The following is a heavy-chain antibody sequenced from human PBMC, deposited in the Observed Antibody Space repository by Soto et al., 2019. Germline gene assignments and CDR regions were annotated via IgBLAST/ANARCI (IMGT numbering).Heavy chain of an antibody. CDR3: ARERSSLAPYGMDV. V-gene: IGHV4-31*03. CDR1: GGSISSGGHY. J-gene: IGHJ6*02. Sequence: QVQLQESGPGLVKPSQTLSLTCTVSGGSISSGGHYWSWIRQHPGKGLEWIGYIYYSGSTYYNPSLQRGFTISIDTSKNQFSLKLSSVTAADMAVYYCARERSSLAPYGMDVWGQGTTVTVSS. CDR2: IYYSGST.